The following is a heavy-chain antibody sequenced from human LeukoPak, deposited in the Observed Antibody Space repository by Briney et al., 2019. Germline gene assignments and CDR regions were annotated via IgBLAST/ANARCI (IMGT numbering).Heavy chain of an antibody. Sequence: SETPSLTCAVSGGSISSSNWWCWIRQPPGKGLEWIGYIYYSGSTYYNPSLKSRVTISVDTSKNQFSLKLSSVTAADTAVYYCARTTVTTYFDYWGQGTLVTVSS. CDR1: GGSISSSNW. D-gene: IGHD4-17*01. J-gene: IGHJ4*02. CDR2: IYYSGST. CDR3: ARTTVTTYFDY. V-gene: IGHV4-30-4*01.